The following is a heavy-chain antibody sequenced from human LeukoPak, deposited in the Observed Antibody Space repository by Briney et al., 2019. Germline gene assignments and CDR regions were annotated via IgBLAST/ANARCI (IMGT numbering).Heavy chain of an antibody. V-gene: IGHV1-2*06. Sequence: ASVKVSCKPSGFTFTGYYMHWVRQAPGQGPEWMGRIIPNSGDTNCAKRFQGRVTMTRDTSISTVYMELSSLGADDTAIYYCARAIRTGLFDYWGQGTLVTVSS. CDR3: ARAIRTGLFDY. D-gene: IGHD3/OR15-3a*01. CDR1: GFTFTGYY. J-gene: IGHJ4*02. CDR2: IIPNSGDT.